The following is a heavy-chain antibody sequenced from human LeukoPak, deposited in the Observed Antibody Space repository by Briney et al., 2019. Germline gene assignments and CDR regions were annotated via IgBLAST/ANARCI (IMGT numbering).Heavy chain of an antibody. CDR3: ARGIAVAGTDY. V-gene: IGHV4-31*03. CDR2: IYYSGST. J-gene: IGHJ4*02. D-gene: IGHD6-19*01. CDR1: GGSISSGGYY. Sequence: TLSLTCTVSGGSISSGGYYWSWIRQHPGKGLEWIGYIYYSGSTYYNPSLKSRVTISVDTSKNQFSLKLSSVTAADTAVYYCARGIAVAGTDYWGQGTLVTVSS.